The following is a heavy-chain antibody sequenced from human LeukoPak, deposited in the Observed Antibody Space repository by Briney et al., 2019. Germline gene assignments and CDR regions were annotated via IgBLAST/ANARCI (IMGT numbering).Heavy chain of an antibody. Sequence: PGGSLRLSCAASGFTFSNAWMSWVRQAPGKGLEWVGRIKSKTDGGTTDYAAPVKGRFTISRDDSKNTPYLQMNSLKTEDTAVYYCTTATFNIVVVPAAIGYFQHWGQGTLVTVSS. CDR1: GFTFSNAW. CDR2: IKSKTDGGTT. CDR3: TTATFNIVVVPAAIGYFQH. D-gene: IGHD2-2*01. V-gene: IGHV3-15*01. J-gene: IGHJ1*01.